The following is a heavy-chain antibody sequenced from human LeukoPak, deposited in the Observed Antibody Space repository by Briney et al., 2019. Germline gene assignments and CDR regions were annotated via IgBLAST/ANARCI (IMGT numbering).Heavy chain of an antibody. J-gene: IGHJ4*02. Sequence: GGSLRLSCAASRLTFSSSAISWVRQAPGKGLVWVSRINRDGSTTTYADSVKGRFTVSRDNAKNTLNLQMNSLRAEDTAMYYCARGGDYYDSSGYFWRPAEIDYWGQGTLVTVSS. D-gene: IGHD3-22*01. CDR3: ARGGDYYDSSGYFWRPAEIDY. V-gene: IGHV3-74*03. CDR1: RLTFSSSA. CDR2: INRDGSTT.